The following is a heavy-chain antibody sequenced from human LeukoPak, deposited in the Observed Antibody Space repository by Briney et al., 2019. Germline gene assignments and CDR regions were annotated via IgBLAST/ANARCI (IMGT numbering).Heavy chain of an antibody. V-gene: IGHV5-51*01. CDR2: MHPGDSNT. D-gene: IGHD2-2*01. CDR3: VRQEGSASWGYYGVDV. J-gene: IGHJ6*02. Sequence: GESLKISCEGAGYTFTNYWIGWVRQMPGKGLEWMGIMHPGDSNTRYSPSFQGQVTISVDKSISTAYLQWSSLKASDTAMYYCVRQEGSASWGYYGVDVWGQGTTVTVSS. CDR1: GYTFTNYW.